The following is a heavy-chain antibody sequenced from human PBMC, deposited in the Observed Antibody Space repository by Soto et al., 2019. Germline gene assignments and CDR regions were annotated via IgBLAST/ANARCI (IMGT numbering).Heavy chain of an antibody. CDR3: ARLPYGSGIVDVYFDY. CDR2: IYPGDSDT. CDR1: GYSFTTYW. D-gene: IGHD3-10*01. J-gene: IGHJ4*02. V-gene: IGHV5-51*01. Sequence: GESLKICCKGSGYSFTTYWIAWVRQMPGKGLEWMGIIYPGDSDTRYSPSFQGQVTISADKSISTAYLQWSSLKASDTAMYYCARLPYGSGIVDVYFDYWGQGTLVTVSS.